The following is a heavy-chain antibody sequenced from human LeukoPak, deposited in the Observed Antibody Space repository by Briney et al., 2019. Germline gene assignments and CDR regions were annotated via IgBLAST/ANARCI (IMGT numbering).Heavy chain of an antibody. J-gene: IGHJ4*02. Sequence: SETLSLTCTVSGGSISGYYWSWIRQPPGKGLEWIGNIYYSGGNKYNPSLKSRVTISIDTSTNQFSLKLTSVTAADTAVYYCARRGAMVRGPAYHFDHWGQGVLVTVSS. D-gene: IGHD3-10*01. V-gene: IGHV4-59*08. CDR1: GGSISGYY. CDR2: IYYSGGN. CDR3: ARRGAMVRGPAYHFDH.